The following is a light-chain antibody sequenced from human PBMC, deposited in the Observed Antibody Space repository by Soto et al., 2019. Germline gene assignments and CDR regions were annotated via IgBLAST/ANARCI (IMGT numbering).Light chain of an antibody. CDR2: TNN. CDR1: SSNIGSNS. Sequence: QPVLTQPPSASGTPGQRVTISCSGSSSNIGSNSVNWYQQLPGTAPKLLIYTNNQRPSGVHDRFSGSKSGTSGSLAISGLQSEDEADYYCAAWDDSLNAWVFGGGTKLTVL. J-gene: IGLJ3*02. V-gene: IGLV1-44*01. CDR3: AAWDDSLNAWV.